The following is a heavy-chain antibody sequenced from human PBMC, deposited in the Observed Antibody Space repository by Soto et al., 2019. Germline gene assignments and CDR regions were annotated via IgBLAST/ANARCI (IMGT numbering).Heavy chain of an antibody. J-gene: IGHJ4*02. CDR2: TNQDGRER. D-gene: IGHD5-18*01. CDR1: GITFRNYW. Sequence: EVQLVESGGGLVQPGGSLRLSCVASGITFRNYWMSWLRQAPGMGLERVANTNQDGRERYSVDSVKARLTISIDNTKNSMHLQMISLRAEDTAVYYCARDGSGYSTDWGQGTLVTVSS. V-gene: IGHV3-7*01. CDR3: ARDGSGYSTD.